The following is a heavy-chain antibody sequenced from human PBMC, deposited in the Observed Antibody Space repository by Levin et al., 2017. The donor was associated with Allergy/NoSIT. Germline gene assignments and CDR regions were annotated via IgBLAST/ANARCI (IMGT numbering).Heavy chain of an antibody. D-gene: IGHD2-15*01. CDR3: AGRYCSGGSCYSDIDY. J-gene: IGHJ4*02. Sequence: SVKVSCKASGGTFSSYAISWVRQAPGQGLEWMGGIIPIFGTANYAQKFQGRVTITADKSTSTAYMELSSLRSEDTAVYYCAGRYCSGGSCYSDIDYWGQGTLVTVSS. CDR1: GGTFSSYA. CDR2: IIPIFGTA. V-gene: IGHV1-69*06.